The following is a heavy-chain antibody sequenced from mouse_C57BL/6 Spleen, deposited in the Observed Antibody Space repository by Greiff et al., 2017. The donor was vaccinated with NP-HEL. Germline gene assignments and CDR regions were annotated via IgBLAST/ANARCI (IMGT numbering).Heavy chain of an antibody. J-gene: IGHJ3*01. CDR3: ARNYYYGKAWFAY. CDR2: ISSGSSTI. V-gene: IGHV5-17*01. D-gene: IGHD2-1*01. CDR1: GFTFSDYG. Sequence: EVQVVESGGGLVKPGGSLKLSCAASGFTFSDYGMHWVRQAPEKGLEWVAYISSGSSTIYYADTVKGRFTISRDNAKNTLFLQMTSLRSEDTAMYYCARNYYYGKAWFAYWGQGTLVTGSA.